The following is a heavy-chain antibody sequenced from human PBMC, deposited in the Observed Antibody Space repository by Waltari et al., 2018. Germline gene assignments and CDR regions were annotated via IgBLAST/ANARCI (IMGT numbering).Heavy chain of an antibody. CDR2: IIPIVGTA. V-gene: IGHV1-69*01. J-gene: IGHJ4*02. CDR3: ASRLPYCGGDCYWGF. CDR1: RGTFSSYA. Sequence: QVQLVQSGSQVNNPGSSVKVSCTASRGTFSSYAIRWVPPAPGQGLEWMGGIIPIVGTANYAQKFQGRVTITADESTSTAYMELSSLRSEDTAVYYCASRLPYCGGDCYWGFWGQGTLVTVSS. D-gene: IGHD2-21*02.